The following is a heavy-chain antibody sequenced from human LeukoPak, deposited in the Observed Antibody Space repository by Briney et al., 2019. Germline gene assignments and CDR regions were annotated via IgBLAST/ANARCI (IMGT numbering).Heavy chain of an antibody. J-gene: IGHJ4*02. CDR1: GFLFSSYE. CDR3: ARDSYYGGTQDY. Sequence: PGGSLRLSCAASGFLFSSYEMNWVRQAPGKGLEWVSYIGTSGGTIYYADSVKGRFTISRDNAKNSLYLQMNSLRAEDTAVYYCARDSYYGGTQDYWGQGTLVTVSS. D-gene: IGHD4-23*01. CDR2: IGTSGGTI. V-gene: IGHV3-48*03.